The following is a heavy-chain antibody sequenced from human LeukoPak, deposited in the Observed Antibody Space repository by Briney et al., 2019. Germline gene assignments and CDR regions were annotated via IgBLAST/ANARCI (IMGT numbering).Heavy chain of an antibody. CDR3: ARDRSREQDRSLTISGVITPSWFDP. CDR1: GFTVSTNY. CDR2: ISSSSSYI. D-gene: IGHD3-3*01. V-gene: IGHV3-21*01. J-gene: IGHJ5*02. Sequence: PGGSLRLSCAASGFTVSTNYMNWVRQAPGKGLEWVSSISSSSSYIFYADSVKGRFTISRDNAENSLYLQMNSLKVEDTAVYYCARDRSREQDRSLTISGVITPSWFDPWGQGTLVTVSS.